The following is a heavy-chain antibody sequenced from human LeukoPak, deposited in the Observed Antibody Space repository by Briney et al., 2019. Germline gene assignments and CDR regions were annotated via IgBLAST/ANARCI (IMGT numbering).Heavy chain of an antibody. J-gene: IGHJ5*02. V-gene: IGHV4-34*01. CDR3: ARGFEDIVVVVAATQSWFDP. D-gene: IGHD2-15*01. Sequence: SETLSLTCAVYGGSFSGYYWSWIRQPPGKWLEWIGEINHSGSTNYNPSLKSRVTISVDTSKNQFSLKLSSVTAADTAVYYCARGFEDIVVVVAATQSWFDPWGQGTLVTVSS. CDR1: GGSFSGYY. CDR2: INHSGST.